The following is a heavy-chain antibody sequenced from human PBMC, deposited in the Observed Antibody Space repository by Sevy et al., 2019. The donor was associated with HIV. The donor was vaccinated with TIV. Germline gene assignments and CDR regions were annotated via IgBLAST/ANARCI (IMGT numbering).Heavy chain of an antibody. CDR2: INPNSGGT. D-gene: IGHD1-26*01. Sequence: ASVKVSCKASGYTFTGHFMHWVRQAPGHGLEWMGWINPNSGGTNYAQKFQGRVTVTRDTSISAAYMELSSLTSDDTAVYYCAISRDIGEIGTGVVWGAFDIWGQGTMVTVSS. CDR3: AISRDIGEIGTGVVWGAFDI. CDR1: GYTFTGHF. V-gene: IGHV1-2*02. J-gene: IGHJ3*02.